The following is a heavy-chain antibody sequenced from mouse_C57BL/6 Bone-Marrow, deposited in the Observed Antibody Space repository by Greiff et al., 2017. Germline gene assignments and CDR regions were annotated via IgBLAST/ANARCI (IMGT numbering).Heavy chain of an antibody. J-gene: IGHJ3*01. CDR1: GFTFSSYG. CDR3: ARLKDYYGSSYRFAY. CDR2: ISSGGSYT. Sequence: EVMLVESGGDLVKPGGSLKLSCAASGFTFSSYGMSWVRQTPDKRLEWVATISSGGSYTYYPDSVKGRFTISRDNAKNTLYVQMSSLKSEDTAMYYCARLKDYYGSSYRFAYWGQGTLVTVSA. D-gene: IGHD1-1*01. V-gene: IGHV5-6*01.